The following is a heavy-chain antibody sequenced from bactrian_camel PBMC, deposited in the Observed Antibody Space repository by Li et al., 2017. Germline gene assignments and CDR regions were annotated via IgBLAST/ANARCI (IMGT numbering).Heavy chain of an antibody. CDR2: IRRDGGET. CDR3: AEGRGSRGEHCYSLNY. D-gene: IGHD6*01. J-gene: IGHJ4*01. CDR1: GFTVSRYY. Sequence: VQLVESGGGSVQAGGSLRLSCAASGFTVSRYYMGWFRQAPGVEREGIAAIRRDGGETWYAASVKGRFTISRDSAKNTVYPQMNNLQPEDTATYYCAEGRGSRGEHCYSLNYWGQGTQVTVS. V-gene: IGHV3S40*01.